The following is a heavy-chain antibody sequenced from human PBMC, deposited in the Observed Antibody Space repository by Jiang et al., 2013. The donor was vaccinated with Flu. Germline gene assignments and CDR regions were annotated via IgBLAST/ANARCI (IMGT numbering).Heavy chain of an antibody. CDR2: ISHSGTS. CDR1: GSSISYYQ. J-gene: IGHJ4*02. Sequence: SLTCSVFGSSISYYQWNWIRQPPGKGLEWIGYISHSGTSSCNSSLKSRVTISVDPSKTHFSLKLSSVTAADTAVYHCARARAPEVAAYYFDNWGRGTLGHRLL. CDR3: ARARAPEVAAYYFDN. V-gene: IGHV4-59*01. D-gene: IGHD6-13*01.